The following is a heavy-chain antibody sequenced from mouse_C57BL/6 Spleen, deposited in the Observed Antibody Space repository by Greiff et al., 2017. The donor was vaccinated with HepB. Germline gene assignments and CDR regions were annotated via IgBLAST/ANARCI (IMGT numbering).Heavy chain of an antibody. V-gene: IGHV5-4*01. Sequence: EVKLVESGGGLVKPGGSLKLSCAASGFTFSSYAMSWVRQTPEKRLEWVATISDGGSYTYYPDNVKGRFTISRDNAKNNLYLQMSHLKSEDTAMYYCARDTDSNYVGSWFAYWGQGTLVTVSA. J-gene: IGHJ3*01. CDR1: GFTFSSYA. CDR2: ISDGGSYT. CDR3: ARDTDSNYVGSWFAY. D-gene: IGHD2-5*01.